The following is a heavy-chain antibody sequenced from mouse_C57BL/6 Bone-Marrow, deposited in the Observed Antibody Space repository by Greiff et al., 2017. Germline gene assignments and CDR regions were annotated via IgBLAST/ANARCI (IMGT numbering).Heavy chain of an antibody. Sequence: VMLVESGPGLVAPSQSLSITCTVSGFSLTSYGVHWVRQPPGKGLEWLVVIWSDGSTTYNSALKSRLSIRKDNSKSQVFLKMNSLQTDDTAMYYCARHDYDGSSHAWFAYWGQGTLVTVSA. CDR1: GFSLTSYG. J-gene: IGHJ3*01. D-gene: IGHD1-1*01. CDR3: ARHDYDGSSHAWFAY. V-gene: IGHV2-6-1*01. CDR2: IWSDGST.